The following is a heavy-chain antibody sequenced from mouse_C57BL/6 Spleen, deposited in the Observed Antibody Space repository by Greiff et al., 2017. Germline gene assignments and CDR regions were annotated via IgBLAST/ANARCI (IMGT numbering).Heavy chain of an antibody. J-gene: IGHJ3*01. CDR3: ARFDYDPFAY. D-gene: IGHD2-4*01. Sequence: VQLQQSGPELVKPGASVKIPCKASGYTFTDYNMDWVKQSHGKSLEWIGDINPNNGGTIYNQKFKGKATLTVDKSSSTAYMERRSLTSEDTAVYYCARFDYDPFAYWGQGTLVTVSA. V-gene: IGHV1-18*01. CDR1: GYTFTDYN. CDR2: INPNNGGT.